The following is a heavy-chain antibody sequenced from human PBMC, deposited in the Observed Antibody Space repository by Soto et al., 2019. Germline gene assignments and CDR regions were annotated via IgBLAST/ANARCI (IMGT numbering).Heavy chain of an antibody. CDR3: ESGYSLGN. D-gene: IGHD5-18*01. CDR2: TYYRSEWHS. V-gene: IGHV6-1*01. J-gene: IGHJ4*02. CDR1: GYSVSGSSAA. Sequence: SQTLSLTCAISGYSVSGSSAAWNCIRQSPSRGLEWLGRTYYRSEWHSDYSVSVKSRITINADTSKNQFSLQLNSVTPEDTAVYYCESGYSLGNWGQGTMVTVSS.